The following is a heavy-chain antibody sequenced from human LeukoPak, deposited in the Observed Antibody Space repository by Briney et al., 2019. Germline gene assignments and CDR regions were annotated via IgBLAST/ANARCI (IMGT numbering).Heavy chain of an antibody. V-gene: IGHV1-2*02. CDR2: INPNNGGT. CDR3: ARAWNTYGDFDY. J-gene: IGHJ4*02. CDR1: GYTFIGYY. Sequence: ASVKVSCKASGYTFIGYYMNWVRQAPGQGLEWMGWINPNNGGTNYAQKFQGRVTMTRDTSISTDYMELRRLTSDDTAVYYCARAWNTYGDFDYWGQGTVVTVSS. D-gene: IGHD5-18*01.